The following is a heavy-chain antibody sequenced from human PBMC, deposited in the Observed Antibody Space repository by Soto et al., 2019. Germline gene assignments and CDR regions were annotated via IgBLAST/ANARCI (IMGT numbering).Heavy chain of an antibody. CDR3: ANPSMIVVVNNWFEP. V-gene: IGHV3-23*01. J-gene: IGHJ5*02. CDR1: GFTFSSYA. Sequence: EVQLLESGGGLVQPGGSLRLSCAASGFTFSSYAMSWVRQAPGKGLEWVSAISGSGGSTYYADSVKGRFTISRDNSKNTQYLQMNSLRAEDTAVYYCANPSMIVVVNNWFEPWGQGTLVTVSS. CDR2: ISGSGGST. D-gene: IGHD3-22*01.